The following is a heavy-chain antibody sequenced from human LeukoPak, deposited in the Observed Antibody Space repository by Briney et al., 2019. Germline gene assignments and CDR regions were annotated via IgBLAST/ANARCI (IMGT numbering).Heavy chain of an antibody. CDR2: ISGSGGST. CDR1: GFTFSSYA. J-gene: IGHJ4*02. Sequence: GGSLRLSCAASGFTFSSYAMSWVRQAPGKGLEWVSAISGSGGSTYYADSVKGRFTISRDNSKNTVYLQMSSLRAEDTAVYFCAKDRGISGSLYTFDHWGQGTLVTVSP. V-gene: IGHV3-23*01. CDR3: AKDRGISGSLYTFDH. D-gene: IGHD3-10*01.